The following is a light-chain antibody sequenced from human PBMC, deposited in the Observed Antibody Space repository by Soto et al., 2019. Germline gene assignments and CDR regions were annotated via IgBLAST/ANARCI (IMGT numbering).Light chain of an antibody. V-gene: IGKV1-5*03. CDR1: QSISSW. CDR2: KAS. J-gene: IGKJ1*01. Sequence: DIQMTQSPSTLSASVGDRVTVTCRASQSISSWLAWYQQKAGKAPKLLIYKASALESGVPSRFSGSGSGTEFTLTISSLEPEDFATYYCQHYNTYPWTFGPGTKVDI. CDR3: QHYNTYPWT.